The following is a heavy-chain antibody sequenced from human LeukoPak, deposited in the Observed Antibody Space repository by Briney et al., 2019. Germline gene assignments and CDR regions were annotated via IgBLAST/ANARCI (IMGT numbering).Heavy chain of an antibody. CDR2: IYYSGST. D-gene: IGHD3-3*01. CDR3: ARDGDFWSGYYWFDP. CDR1: GGPISSGDYY. V-gene: IGHV4-30-4*08. Sequence: SQTLSLTCTVSGGPISSGDYYWSWIRQPPGKGLEWIGYIYYSGSTYYNPSLKSRVTISVDTSKNQFSLKLSSVTAADTAVYYCARDGDFWSGYYWFDPRGQGTLVTVSS. J-gene: IGHJ5*02.